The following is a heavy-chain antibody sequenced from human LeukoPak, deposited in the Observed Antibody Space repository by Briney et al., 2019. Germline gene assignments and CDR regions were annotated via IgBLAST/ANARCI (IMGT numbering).Heavy chain of an antibody. CDR1: GDSISGYY. CDR2: IYTSGST. D-gene: IGHD4-17*01. Sequence: SETLSLTCIVSGDSISGYYWTWMRQPAGKGLEWIGRIYTSGSTNYNPSLKSRVTMSVDTSKNQFSLKLSSVTAADTAVYYCARATGDYVYGMDVWGQGTTVTVSS. V-gene: IGHV4-4*07. CDR3: ARATGDYVYGMDV. J-gene: IGHJ6*02.